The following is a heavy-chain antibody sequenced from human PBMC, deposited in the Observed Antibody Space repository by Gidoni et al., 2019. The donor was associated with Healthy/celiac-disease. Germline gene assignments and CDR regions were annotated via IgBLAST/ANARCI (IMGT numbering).Heavy chain of an antibody. Sequence: EVQLVESGGGLVQPGGSLSLSCAASGFTFSSYSMNWVRQAPGKGLEWVSYISSSSSTIYYADSVKGRFTISRDNAKNSLYLQMNSLRDEDTAVYYCARPTTKRYWYFDLWGRGTLVTVSS. CDR3: ARPTTKRYWYFDL. V-gene: IGHV3-48*02. CDR1: GFTFSSYS. J-gene: IGHJ2*01. CDR2: ISSSSSTI.